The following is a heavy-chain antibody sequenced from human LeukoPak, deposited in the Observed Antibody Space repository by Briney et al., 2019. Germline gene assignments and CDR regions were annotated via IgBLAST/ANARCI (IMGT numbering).Heavy chain of an antibody. CDR2: IIPIFGTA. D-gene: IGHD3-10*01. J-gene: IGHJ6*02. CDR3: ARDSGSFRYDMDV. Sequence: ASVKVSCKASGGTFSSYAISWVRQAPGQGLEWMGGIIPIFGTANYAQKFQGRVTITADESTSTAYMELSSLRSEDTAVYYCARDSGSFRYDMDVWGQGTTVIVSS. CDR1: GGTFSSYA. V-gene: IGHV1-69*01.